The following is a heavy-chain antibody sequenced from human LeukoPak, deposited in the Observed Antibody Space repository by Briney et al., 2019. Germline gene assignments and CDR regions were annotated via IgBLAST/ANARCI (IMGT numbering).Heavy chain of an antibody. J-gene: IGHJ6*02. CDR3: ARYGSGSYSFGMDV. Sequence: PSETLSLTCTVSGDSISSSSYCWDWIRQPPGKGLEWIGNIYYSGSTNYNPSLKSRVTISVDTSKNQFSLKLSSVTAADTAVYYCARYGSGSYSFGMDVWGQGTTVTVSS. D-gene: IGHD3-10*01. CDR2: IYYSGST. CDR1: GDSISSSSYC. V-gene: IGHV4-39*07.